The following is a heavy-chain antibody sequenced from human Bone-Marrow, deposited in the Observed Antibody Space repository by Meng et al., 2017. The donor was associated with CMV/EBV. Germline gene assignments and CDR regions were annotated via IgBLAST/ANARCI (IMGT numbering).Heavy chain of an antibody. D-gene: IGHD5-18*01. CDR2: IRFDGSNA. CDR3: AKIGLPDDAFEI. Sequence: GGSLRLSCAASGFTFSSYAMHWVRQAPGKGLEWVAFIRFDGSNAYYADSVKGRFTISRDNSKNTLYLQMNSLRPEDSAVYYCAKIGLPDDAFEIWGQGTMVTVSS. J-gene: IGHJ3*02. V-gene: IGHV3-30*02. CDR1: GFTFSSYA.